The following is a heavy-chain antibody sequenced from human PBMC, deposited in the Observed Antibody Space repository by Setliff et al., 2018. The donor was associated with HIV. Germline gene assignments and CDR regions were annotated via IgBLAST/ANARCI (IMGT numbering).Heavy chain of an antibody. V-gene: IGHV4-34*01. J-gene: IGHJ4*02. Sequence: SETLSLTCAVYGGSFSNYYWSWIRQPPGKGLEWIGGINHRGSTNYNPSLKSRVSISVDTSKNQFSLKLSPVTAADTAVYYCARCRGTLYYFDYWGQGTLVTVSS. CDR3: ARCRGTLYYFDY. CDR2: INHRGST. CDR1: GGSFSNYY. D-gene: IGHD1-1*01.